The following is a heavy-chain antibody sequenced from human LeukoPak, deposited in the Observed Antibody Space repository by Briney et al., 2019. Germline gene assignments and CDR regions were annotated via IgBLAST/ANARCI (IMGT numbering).Heavy chain of an antibody. D-gene: IGHD2-15*01. J-gene: IGHJ4*02. CDR3: ARDPPYCSGGSCNDY. Sequence: GGSLRLSCAPSGFTLSTYLMSCVRRARGKGLEGVANIKQDGSEKYYVDSVKGRFTISRDNVKNSLYLQMNSLRAEDTAVYYCARDPPYCSGGSCNDYWGQGTLVTVSS. CDR2: IKQDGSEK. V-gene: IGHV3-7*03. CDR1: GFTLSTYL.